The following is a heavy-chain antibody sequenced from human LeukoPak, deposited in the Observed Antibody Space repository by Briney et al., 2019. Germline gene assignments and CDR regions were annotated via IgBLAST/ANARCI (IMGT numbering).Heavy chain of an antibody. D-gene: IGHD3-22*01. V-gene: IGHV1-2*02. CDR2: INPNSGGT. J-gene: IGHJ4*02. CDR1: GYTFTGYY. Sequence: ASVKVSCKASGYTFTGYYMHWVRQAPGQGVEWMGWINPNSGGTNYAQKFQGRVTMTRDTSISTAYMELSRLRSDDTAVYYCARGRYYYDSSGYYFDYWGQGTLVTVSS. CDR3: ARGRYYYDSSGYYFDY.